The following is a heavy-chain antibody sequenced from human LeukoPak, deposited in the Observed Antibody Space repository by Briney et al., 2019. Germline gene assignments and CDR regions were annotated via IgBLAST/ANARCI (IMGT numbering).Heavy chain of an antibody. J-gene: IGHJ4*02. D-gene: IGHD3-22*01. CDR2: ISGSGGYT. V-gene: IGHV3-23*01. CDR3: TYEQRAPYYFDY. CDR1: GFTFSSYD. Sequence: GGSLRLSCAASGFTFSSYDMTWVRQAPGKGLEWVSVISGSGGYTYYADSVKGRFTISRDNSKNTLYLQMNSLRAEDTAVYYCTYEQRAPYYFDYWGQGTLVTVSS.